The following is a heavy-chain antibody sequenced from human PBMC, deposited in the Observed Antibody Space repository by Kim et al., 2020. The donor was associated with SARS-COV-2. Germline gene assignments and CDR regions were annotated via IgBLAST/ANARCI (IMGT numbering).Heavy chain of an antibody. D-gene: IGHD2-15*01. CDR1: GGTFSSYA. CDR2: IIPIFGTA. Sequence: SVKVSCKASGGTFSSYAISWVRQAPGQGLEWMGGIIPIFGTANYAQKFQGRVTITADESTSTAYMELSSLRSEDTAVYYCARAPRGYCSGGSCFFDYWGQGTLVTVSS. J-gene: IGHJ4*02. CDR3: ARAPRGYCSGGSCFFDY. V-gene: IGHV1-69*13.